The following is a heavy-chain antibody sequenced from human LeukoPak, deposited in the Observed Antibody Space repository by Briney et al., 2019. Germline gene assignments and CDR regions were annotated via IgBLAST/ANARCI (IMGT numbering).Heavy chain of an antibody. CDR1: VYTFTGYY. CDR2: INSNSGGT. V-gene: IGHV1-2*06. CDR3: AKDTKR. D-gene: IGHD2-2*01. Sequence: ASVNVSCKASVYTFTGYYMHGVRQAPGQGLEWMGRINSNSGGTNYAQKFHDRVTMTRDTSNSTAYMYLSRLRSDDTAVYYYAKDTKRWGQGTLVTVSS. J-gene: IGHJ4*02.